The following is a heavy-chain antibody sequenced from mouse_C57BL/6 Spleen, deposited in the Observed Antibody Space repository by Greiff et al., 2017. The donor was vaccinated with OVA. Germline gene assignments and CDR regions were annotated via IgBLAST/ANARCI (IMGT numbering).Heavy chain of an antibody. V-gene: IGHV1-7*01. J-gene: IGHJ1*03. CDR2: LNPSRGYT. D-gene: IGHD1-1*01. CDR3: ARTHYGSSLGYFDV. CDR1: GYTFTSYW. Sequence: VMLVESGAELAKPGASVKLSCKASGYTFTSYWMHWVKQRPGQGLAWIGYLNPSRGYTKYNQKFKDKATLTADQSSSPAYMQLSSLTYEDSAVYYCARTHYGSSLGYFDVWGTGTTVTVSS.